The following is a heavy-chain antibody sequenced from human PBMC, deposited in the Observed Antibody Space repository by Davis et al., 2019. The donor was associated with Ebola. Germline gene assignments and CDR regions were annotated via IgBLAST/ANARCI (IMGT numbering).Heavy chain of an antibody. CDR1: GFSFDAYA. V-gene: IGHV3-33*08. Sequence: GESLKISCAASGFSFDAYAMHWVRHAPGKGLEWVSSIWYEGTDGNYADSVRGRFIIPRDDSKNTLYLQMNSLRVEDTAIYYCAREEGSSRWQNNWFDYWGQGTLVTVSS. D-gene: IGHD2-2*01. J-gene: IGHJ5*01. CDR3: AREEGSSRWQNNWFDY. CDR2: IWYEGTDG.